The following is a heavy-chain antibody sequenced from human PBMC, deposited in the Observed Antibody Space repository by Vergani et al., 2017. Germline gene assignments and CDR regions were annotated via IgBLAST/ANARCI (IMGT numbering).Heavy chain of an antibody. CDR2: INHSGST. D-gene: IGHD1-26*01. CDR3: ARRGPWELLDY. Sequence: QVQLQQWGAGLLKPSETLSLTCAVYGGSFSGYYWSWVRQPPGKGLERLGEINHSGSTNYNPSLKSRVTISVDTSKNQFSLKLSAVTAADTAVYYCARRGPWELLDYWGQGTLVTVSS. CDR1: GGSFSGYY. V-gene: IGHV4-34*01. J-gene: IGHJ4*02.